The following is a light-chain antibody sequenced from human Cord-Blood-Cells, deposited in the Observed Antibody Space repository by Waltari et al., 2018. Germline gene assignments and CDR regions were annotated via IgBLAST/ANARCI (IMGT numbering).Light chain of an antibody. V-gene: IGKV1-39*01. CDR2: AAS. CDR1: QSISSY. J-gene: IGKJ1*01. CDR3: QQSYSTPWT. Sequence: DIQMTQSPSSLSASVGDRVTITCRASQSISSYLNWYQQKPGKAPKLLIYAASSLQSGVPSRFSGSGSVTDCTLTISSLQPEDCATYYCQQSYSTPWTFGQGTKVEIK.